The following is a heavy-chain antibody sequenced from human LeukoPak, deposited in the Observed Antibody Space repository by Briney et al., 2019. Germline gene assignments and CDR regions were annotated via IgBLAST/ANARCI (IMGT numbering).Heavy chain of an antibody. CDR1: GFTFSSYA. CDR2: ISGSGGST. CDR3: ARGTWFGELSVDY. J-gene: IGHJ4*02. D-gene: IGHD3-10*01. V-gene: IGHV3-23*01. Sequence: GGSLRLSCAASGFTFSSYAMSWVRQTPGKGLEWVSAISGSGGSTYYADSVKGRFTISRDNSKNTLYLQMNSLRAEDTAVYYCARGTWFGELSVDYWGQGTLVTVSS.